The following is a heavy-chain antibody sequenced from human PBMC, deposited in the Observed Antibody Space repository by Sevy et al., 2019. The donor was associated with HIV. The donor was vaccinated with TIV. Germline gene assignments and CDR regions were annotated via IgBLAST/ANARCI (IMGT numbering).Heavy chain of an antibody. D-gene: IGHD3-9*01. V-gene: IGHV3-33*06. Sequence: GGSLRLSCAASGFTFSDYGIHWVRQAPSKGLEWVAIVWSDGSNKYYADSVKGRFTISRDNSKNTLYLQMNSLRAEDTAVYYWAKDRDDTLTHWGQGTLVTVSS. CDR3: AKDRDDTLTH. CDR2: VWSDGSNK. J-gene: IGHJ4*02. CDR1: GFTFSDYG.